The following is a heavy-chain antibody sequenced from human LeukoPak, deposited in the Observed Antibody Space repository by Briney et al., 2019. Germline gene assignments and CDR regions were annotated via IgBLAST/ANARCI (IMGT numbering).Heavy chain of an antibody. CDR3: AKMAGYNSRFDY. V-gene: IGHV3-23*01. CDR2: IFGYGGST. Sequence: PGGSLRLSCTASGFTFCNYAMSWVRQAPGKGLEWVSTIFGYGGSTYYADSVEGRFTISRDNSKNTLYLQLNSLTVEDTATYYCAKMAGYNSRFDYWGQGTLVTVAS. D-gene: IGHD6-13*01. J-gene: IGHJ4*02. CDR1: GFTFCNYA.